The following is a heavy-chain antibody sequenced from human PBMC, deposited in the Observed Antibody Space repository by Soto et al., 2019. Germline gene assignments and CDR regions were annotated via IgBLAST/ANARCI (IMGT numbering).Heavy chain of an antibody. CDR3: ARDKRYYYDSSGYYDYGMDV. D-gene: IGHD3-22*01. Sequence: PSETLSLTCTVSGGSISSSSYYWGWIRQPPGKGLEWIGSIYYSGSTNYNPSLKSRVTISVDTSKNQFSLKLSSVTAADTAVYYCARDKRYYYDSSGYYDYGMDVWGQGTTVTVSS. V-gene: IGHV4-39*07. J-gene: IGHJ6*02. CDR2: IYYSGST. CDR1: GGSISSSSYY.